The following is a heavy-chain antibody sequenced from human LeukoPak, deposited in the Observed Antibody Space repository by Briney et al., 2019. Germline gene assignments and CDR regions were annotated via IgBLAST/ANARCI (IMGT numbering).Heavy chain of an antibody. CDR1: GYSFTSYW. D-gene: IGHD4-17*01. V-gene: IGHV5-51*01. J-gene: IGHJ6*02. CDR3: ARHRRATVNHYYYGMDV. Sequence: GESLKISCKGSGYSFTSYWIGWVRQMPGKGLEWMGIIYPGDSDTRYSPSFQGQVTISADKSISTAYLQWSSLKASDTAMHYCARHRRATVNHYYYGMDVWGQGTTVTVSS. CDR2: IYPGDSDT.